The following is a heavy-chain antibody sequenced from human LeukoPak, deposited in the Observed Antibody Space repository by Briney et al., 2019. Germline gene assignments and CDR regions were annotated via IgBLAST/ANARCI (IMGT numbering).Heavy chain of an antibody. V-gene: IGHV4-30-4*08. CDR3: ARYPPFGSNAFNI. D-gene: IGHD2/OR15-2a*01. CDR1: GGSISSGDYY. CDR2: IYYSGST. Sequence: SETLSLTCTVSGGSISSGDYYWNWIRQPPGKGLDWIGRIYYSGSTYYNPSLKIRITISIDTSQSQFSLNLSSLTAADTAVYYCARYPPFGSNAFNIWGQGTMVTVSS. J-gene: IGHJ3*02.